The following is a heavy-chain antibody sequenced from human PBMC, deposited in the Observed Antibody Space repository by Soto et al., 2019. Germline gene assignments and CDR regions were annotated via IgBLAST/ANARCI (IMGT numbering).Heavy chain of an antibody. CDR1: GYTFTSYG. CDR2: ISAYNGNT. V-gene: IGHV1-18*01. J-gene: IGHJ3*02. CDR3: XXXXXXXXXGAFDI. Sequence: QVQLVQSGAEVKKPGPSVKVSCKASGYTFTSYGISWVRQAPGQGLAWMGWISAYNGNTNYAQKLQGRVTMTTDTXXXXXXXXXXXXXXXXXXXXXXXXXXXXXXXGAFDIWGRGTMVTVSS.